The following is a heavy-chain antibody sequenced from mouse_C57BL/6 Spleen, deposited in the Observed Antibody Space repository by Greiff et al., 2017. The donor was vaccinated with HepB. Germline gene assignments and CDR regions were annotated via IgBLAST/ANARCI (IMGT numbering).Heavy chain of an antibody. CDR1: GYTFTDYY. CDR2: INPYNGGT. V-gene: IGHV1-19*01. Sequence: EVQLQQSGPVLVKPGASVKMSCKASGYTFTDYYMNWVKQSHGKSLEWIGVINPYNGGTSYNQKFKGKATLTVDKSSSTAYMELNSLTSEDSAVYYCARGELRPLAYWGQGTLVTVSA. D-gene: IGHD2-12*01. CDR3: ARGELRPLAY. J-gene: IGHJ3*01.